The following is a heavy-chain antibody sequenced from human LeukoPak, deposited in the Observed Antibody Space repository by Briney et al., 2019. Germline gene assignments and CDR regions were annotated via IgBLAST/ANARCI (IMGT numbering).Heavy chain of an antibody. CDR3: ARASHDYGDYSHFDY. J-gene: IGHJ4*02. CDR1: GYSISSGYY. Sequence: SETLSLTCTVSGYSISSGYYWGWIRQPPGKGLEWTGSIDHSGSTYYNPSLKSRITISVDTSKNQFSLKLSSLTAADTAVYYCARASHDYGDYSHFDYWGQGTLVTVSS. D-gene: IGHD4-17*01. V-gene: IGHV4-38-2*02. CDR2: IDHSGST.